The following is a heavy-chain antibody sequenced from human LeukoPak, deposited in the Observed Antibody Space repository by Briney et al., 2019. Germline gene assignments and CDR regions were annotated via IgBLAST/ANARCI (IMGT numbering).Heavy chain of an antibody. CDR1: GGSINSYY. D-gene: IGHD4-23*01. CDR2: IYSSWST. V-gene: IGHV4-4*07. J-gene: IGHJ4*02. Sequence: SETLSLTCNVSGGSINSYYWSWIRQPAGKGLEWMGRIYSSWSTNYNPYLRSRVSMSVDTSKNHFSLRLTCVTAADTAVYECARGGMATVVTMWGQGILVTVSS. CDR3: ARGGMATVVTM.